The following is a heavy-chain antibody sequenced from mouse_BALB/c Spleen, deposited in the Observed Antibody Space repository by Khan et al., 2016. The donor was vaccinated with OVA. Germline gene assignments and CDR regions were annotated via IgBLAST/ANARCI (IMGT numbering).Heavy chain of an antibody. V-gene: IGHV9-3-1*01. CDR2: INTYTGEP. CDR1: GYTFTNYG. Sequence: QIQLVQSGPELKKPGETVKISCKASGYTFTNYGMDWVKQAPGKGLKWMGWINTYTGEPTYPDDFKGRFAFSLESSASTAYLQINNLKNEDTTTLFCARREYYSAFAYWGQGTLVTVST. D-gene: IGHD2-12*01. J-gene: IGHJ3*01. CDR3: ARREYYSAFAY.